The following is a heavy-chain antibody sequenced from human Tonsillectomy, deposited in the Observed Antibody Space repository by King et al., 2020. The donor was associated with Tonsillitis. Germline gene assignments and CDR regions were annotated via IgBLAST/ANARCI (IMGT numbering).Heavy chain of an antibody. J-gene: IGHJ4*02. CDR2: IIPVYGTT. D-gene: IGHD5-24*01. V-gene: IGHV1-69*12. CDR3: ARLGDGYNYDY. Sequence: QLVQSGAEVKKPGSSVKVSCKVSGGTFSSYPYNWVRQAPGQGLEWMGGIIPVYGTTNYAQNFQGRVTITADDSTSTAYMELGSRIFEDTAIYYCARLGDGYNYDYWGQGTLVTVSS. CDR1: GGTFSSYP.